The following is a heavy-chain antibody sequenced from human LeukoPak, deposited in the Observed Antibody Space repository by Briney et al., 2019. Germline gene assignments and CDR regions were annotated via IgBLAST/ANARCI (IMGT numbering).Heavy chain of an antibody. CDR3: ARRGSPADY. J-gene: IGHJ4*02. V-gene: IGHV5-10-1*01. Sequence: GESLKISCKASGYSFTTYWITWVRQTPGKGLEWMGRIDPTESSTDYSPSFQGHVTISADKSTSTAYLQWSSLKASDSAMYYCARRGSPADYWGQGTLVTVSS. CDR1: GYSFTTYW. CDR2: IDPTESST. D-gene: IGHD2-2*01.